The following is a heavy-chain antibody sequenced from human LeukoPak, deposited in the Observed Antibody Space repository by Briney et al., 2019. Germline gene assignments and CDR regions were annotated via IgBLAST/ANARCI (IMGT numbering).Heavy chain of an antibody. CDR2: ISGSGGST. D-gene: IGHD3-10*01. CDR3: AKDPGPFDY. CDR1: GVTFNSYV. Sequence: SGGSLRLSCEASGVTFNSYVMSWVRQAPGKGLEWVSAISGSGGSTYYADSVKGRFTISRDNSKNTLYLQMNSLRAEDTAVYYCAKDPGPFDYWGQGTLVTVSS. V-gene: IGHV3-23*01. J-gene: IGHJ4*02.